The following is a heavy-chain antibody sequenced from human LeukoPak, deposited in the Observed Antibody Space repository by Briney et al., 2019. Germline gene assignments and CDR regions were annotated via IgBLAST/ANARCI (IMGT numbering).Heavy chain of an antibody. Sequence: GGSLRLSCAASGFTFSSYGMHWVRQAPGKGLEWVAFIRYDGSNKYYADSVKGRFTISRDNSKNTLYLQMNSLRAEDTAVYYCAKLKTYYYYYMDVWGKGTTVTVSS. CDR2: IRYDGSNK. CDR1: GFTFSSYG. J-gene: IGHJ6*03. V-gene: IGHV3-30*02. CDR3: AKLKTYYYYYMDV.